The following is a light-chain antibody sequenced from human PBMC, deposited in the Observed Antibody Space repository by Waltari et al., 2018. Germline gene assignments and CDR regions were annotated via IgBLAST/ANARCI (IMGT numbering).Light chain of an antibody. CDR1: SSDVGGYNY. Sequence: QSALTQPPSASGSPGQSVTIPCTGTSSDVGGYNYVSWYPQHPGKAPKLMIYEVSKRPSGVPDRFSGSKSGNTASLTVSGLQAEDEADYYCSSYAGSNTVVFGGGTKLTVL. V-gene: IGLV2-8*01. J-gene: IGLJ2*01. CDR3: SSYAGSNTVV. CDR2: EVS.